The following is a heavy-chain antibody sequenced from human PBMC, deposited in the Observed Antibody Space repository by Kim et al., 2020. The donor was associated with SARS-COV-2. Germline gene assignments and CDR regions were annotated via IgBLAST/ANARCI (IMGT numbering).Heavy chain of an antibody. CDR1: GDTLSKFS. CDR2: FDREAGET. D-gene: IGHD3-10*01. Sequence: ASVKVSCKVSGDTLSKFSMHWVRQAPGKGLEWMGGFDREAGETTYAQKFQGRVTMTEDTFTETAYMERSSLSSEDTAVYYCATGGGGSGTYYRFLRDYYYYMDVWGKGTTVTVSS. V-gene: IGHV1-24*01. J-gene: IGHJ6*03. CDR3: ATGGGGSGTYYRFLRDYYYYMDV.